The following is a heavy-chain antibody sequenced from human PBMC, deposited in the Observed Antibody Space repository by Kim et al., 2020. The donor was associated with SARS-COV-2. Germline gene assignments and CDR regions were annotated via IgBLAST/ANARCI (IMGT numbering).Heavy chain of an antibody. CDR3: VNGFSSSGAGD. D-gene: IGHD1-26*01. J-gene: IGHJ4*02. Sequence: GGSLRLSCAASGFGFSEYSMSWVRQAPGKGLEWISYISPSSGNIYYAESVMGRFTISRDDAKNTLYLQMKSLRAEDTAVYYCVNGFSSSGAGDWGQGTLVTVSS. CDR2: ISPSSGNI. V-gene: IGHV3-21*01. CDR1: GFGFSEYS.